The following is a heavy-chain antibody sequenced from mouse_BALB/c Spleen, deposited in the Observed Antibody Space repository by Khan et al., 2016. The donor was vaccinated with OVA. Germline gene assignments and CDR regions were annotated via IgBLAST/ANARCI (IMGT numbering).Heavy chain of an antibody. V-gene: IGHV2-3*01. CDR2: IWGDGST. D-gene: IGHD1-3*01. Sequence: QVHVKQSGPGLVAPSQSLSITCTVSGFSLTSYGVNWVRQPPGKGLEWVGVIWGDGSTNYHSALKSRLSISKDNSKSQVFLKLNSLQTDDTATYYCAKWVNSYYAMDYWGQGTSVTVSS. CDR1: GFSLTSYG. CDR3: AKWVNSYYAMDY. J-gene: IGHJ4*01.